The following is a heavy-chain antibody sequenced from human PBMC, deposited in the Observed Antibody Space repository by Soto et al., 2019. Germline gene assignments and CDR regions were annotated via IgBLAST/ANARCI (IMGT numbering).Heavy chain of an antibody. J-gene: IGHJ4*02. D-gene: IGHD3-22*01. CDR1: GGSVRSGSYY. V-gene: IGHV4-61*01. CDR3: ARDSSGRHDY. Sequence: PSETLSLTCIVSGGSVRSGSYYWTWIRQPPGKGLEWIGYIYQSGTTNYNASLKSRVTISIDTSKNQFFLKLNSVTAADTAVYYCARDSSGRHDYWGQGTLVTVSS. CDR2: IYQSGTT.